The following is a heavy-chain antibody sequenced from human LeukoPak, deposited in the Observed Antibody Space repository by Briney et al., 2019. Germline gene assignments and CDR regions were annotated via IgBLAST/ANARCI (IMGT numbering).Heavy chain of an antibody. CDR2: IQYDGSNA. D-gene: IGHD4-23*01. CDR3: VVGGHCDY. J-gene: IGHJ4*02. CDR1: GFTFSSYG. V-gene: IGHV3-30*02. Sequence: ESGGSLRLSCAASGFTFSSYGMHWVRQAPGKGLDWVAFIQYDGSNAYYADSVKGRFTFSRDNSKNTLYLQMDSLRAEDTAVYYCVVGGHCDYFGQGALVTVSS.